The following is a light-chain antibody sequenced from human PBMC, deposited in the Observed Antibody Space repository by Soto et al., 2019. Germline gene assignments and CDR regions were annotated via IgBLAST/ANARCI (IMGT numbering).Light chain of an antibody. CDR1: QSVSSNY. CDR2: GAS. Sequence: LTQSPGTVSLSPGERATVSCRASQSVSSNYLAWYQQKPGQAPRLVIYGASTRATDIPDRFSASGSGTDFTLTISRLEPEDFAVYYCQQYSRAPLTFGQGTKVDIK. J-gene: IGKJ1*01. CDR3: QQYSRAPLT. V-gene: IGKV3-20*01.